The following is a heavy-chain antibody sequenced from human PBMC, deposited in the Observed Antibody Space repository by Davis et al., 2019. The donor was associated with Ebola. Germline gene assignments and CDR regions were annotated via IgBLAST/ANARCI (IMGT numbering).Heavy chain of an antibody. CDR3: ARLLGYCSGGSCYQGLYYYGMDV. Sequence: AASVKVSCKASGGTFSSYAISWVRQAPGQGLEWMGGIIPIFGTANYAQKFQGRVTITADESTSTAYMELSSLRSEDTAVYYCARLLGYCSGGSCYQGLYYYGMDVWGQGTTVTVSS. CDR2: IIPIFGTA. D-gene: IGHD2-15*01. J-gene: IGHJ6*02. CDR1: GGTFSSYA. V-gene: IGHV1-69*13.